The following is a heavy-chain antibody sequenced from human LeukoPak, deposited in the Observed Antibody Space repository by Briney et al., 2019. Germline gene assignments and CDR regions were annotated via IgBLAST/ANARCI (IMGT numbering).Heavy chain of an antibody. Sequence: ASVKVSCKASGYTFTSYAMHWVRQAPGQRLEWMGWINAGNGNTKYSQKFQGRVTITRDASASTAYMELSSLRSEDTAVYYCARDLPYSSGWLGYWGQGTLVAVSS. D-gene: IGHD6-19*01. CDR2: INAGNGNT. CDR1: GYTFTSYA. CDR3: ARDLPYSSGWLGY. J-gene: IGHJ4*02. V-gene: IGHV1-3*01.